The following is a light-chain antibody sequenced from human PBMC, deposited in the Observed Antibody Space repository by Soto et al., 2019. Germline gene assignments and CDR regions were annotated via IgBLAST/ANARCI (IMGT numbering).Light chain of an antibody. CDR2: EVS. J-gene: IGLJ2*01. Sequence: QSVLTQPASVSGSPGQSITISCTGTSSDVGSYNYVSWYQQHPGKAPKVIIYEVSTRPSGVSNRFSGSKSGKTASLTISGLQAEDEADYYCSSHTSSSTLVFGGGTKVTVL. CDR3: SSHTSSSTLV. V-gene: IGLV2-14*01. CDR1: SSDVGSYNY.